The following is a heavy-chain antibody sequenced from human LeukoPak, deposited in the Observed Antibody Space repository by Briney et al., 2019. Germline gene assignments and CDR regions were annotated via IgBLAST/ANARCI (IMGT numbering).Heavy chain of an antibody. CDR1: GGTFSSYA. J-gene: IGHJ4*02. V-gene: IGHV1-69*13. Sequence: SVKVSCKASGGTFSSYAISWVRQAPGQGLEWMGGITPIFGTANYAQKFQGRVTITADESTSTAYMELSSLRSEDTAVYYCASGRTSSGWLFDYWGQGTLVTVSS. CDR2: ITPIFGTA. CDR3: ASGRTSSGWLFDY. D-gene: IGHD6-19*01.